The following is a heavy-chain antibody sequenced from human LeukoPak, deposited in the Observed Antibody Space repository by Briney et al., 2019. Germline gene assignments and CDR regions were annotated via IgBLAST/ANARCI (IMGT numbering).Heavy chain of an antibody. CDR1: GGPISSYY. CDR3: ARGNWGLTYYYYYYMDV. V-gene: IGHV4-59*12. Sequence: SETLSLTCTVSGGPISSYYWSWIRQPPGKGLEWIGYIYYSGSTNYNPSLKSRVSISVDTSKSQFSLKLSSVTAADTAVYYCARGNWGLTYYYYYYMDVWGKGTTVTVSS. D-gene: IGHD7-27*01. J-gene: IGHJ6*03. CDR2: IYYSGST.